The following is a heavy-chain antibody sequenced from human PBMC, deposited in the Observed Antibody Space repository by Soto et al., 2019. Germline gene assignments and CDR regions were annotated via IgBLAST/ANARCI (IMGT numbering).Heavy chain of an antibody. CDR3: ARGVRLSGSGSYFYYGMDV. J-gene: IGHJ6*02. Sequence: ASVKVSCKASGYTFTSYDINWVRQENGQGLEWMGWMNPNSGNTGYAQKFQGRVTMTRNTSISTAYMELSSLRSEDTAVYYCARGVRLSGSGSYFYYGMDVWGQGTTVTVSS. D-gene: IGHD3-10*01. CDR2: MNPNSGNT. CDR1: GYTFTSYD. V-gene: IGHV1-8*01.